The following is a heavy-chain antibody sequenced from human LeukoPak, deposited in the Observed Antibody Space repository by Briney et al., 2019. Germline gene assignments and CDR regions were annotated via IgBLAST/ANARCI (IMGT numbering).Heavy chain of an antibody. Sequence: ASVKVSCKASGYTFTGYYMHWVRQAPGQGLEWMGWINPNSGATNYAQKPQGRVTMTRDTSISAAYMELSRLRSDDTAFYYCARGVAVAGIDYWGQGTLVTVSS. J-gene: IGHJ4*02. CDR3: ARGVAVAGIDY. CDR1: GYTFTGYY. V-gene: IGHV1-2*02. D-gene: IGHD6-19*01. CDR2: INPNSGAT.